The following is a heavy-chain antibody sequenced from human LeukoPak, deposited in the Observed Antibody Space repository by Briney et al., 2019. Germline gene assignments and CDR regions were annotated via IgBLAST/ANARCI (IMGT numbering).Heavy chain of an antibody. J-gene: IGHJ4*02. CDR2: LNNDGSST. D-gene: IGHD3-22*01. Sequence: GGSLRVSCAASGFTFSNYWMHWVRQAPGKGLVWVSRLNNDGSSTNFADSVKGRFTISRDNAKNTLYLQMNSLRAEDTAVYYCARGGRPKNYDSSGIAPYFVHWGQKPRVTVSS. V-gene: IGHV3-74*01. CDR3: ARGGRPKNYDSSGIAPYFVH. CDR1: GFTFSNYW.